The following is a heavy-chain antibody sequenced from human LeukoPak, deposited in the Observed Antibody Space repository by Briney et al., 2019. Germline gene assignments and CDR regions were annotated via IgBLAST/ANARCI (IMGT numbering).Heavy chain of an antibody. CDR1: GGSFSGYY. V-gene: IGHV4-34*01. CDR3: ARGPTDIAAAEGAFDI. CDR2: INHSGST. Sequence: PSETLSLTCAVYGGSFSGYYWSWIRQPPGKGLEWIGEINHSGSTNYNPSLKSRVTISVDTSKNQFSLKLSSVTAADTAVYYCARGPTDIAAAEGAFDIWGQGTMVTVSS. D-gene: IGHD6-13*01. J-gene: IGHJ3*02.